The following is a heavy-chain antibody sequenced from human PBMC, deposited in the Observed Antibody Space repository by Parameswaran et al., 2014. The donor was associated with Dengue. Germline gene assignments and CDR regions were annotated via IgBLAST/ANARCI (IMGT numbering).Heavy chain of an antibody. Sequence: VRQAPGKGLEWVAVISYDGSNKYYADSVKGRFTISRDNSKNTLYLQMNSLRAEDTAVYYCAKDIGWVIDSSGASDYWGQGTLVTVSS. CDR3: AKDIGWVIDSSGASDY. V-gene: IGHV3-30*18. CDR2: ISYDGSNK. J-gene: IGHJ4*02. D-gene: IGHD3-22*01.